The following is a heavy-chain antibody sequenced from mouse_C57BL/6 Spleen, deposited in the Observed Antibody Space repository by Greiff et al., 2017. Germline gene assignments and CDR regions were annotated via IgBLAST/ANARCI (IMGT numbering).Heavy chain of an antibody. CDR1: GYTFTDYY. CDR2: INPNNGGT. CDR3: ARGITTVVEGAWFAY. D-gene: IGHD1-1*01. J-gene: IGHJ3*01. Sequence: EVQLQQSGPELVKPGASVKISCKASGYTFTDYYMNWVKQSHGKSLEWIGDINPNNGGTSYNQKFKGKATLTVDKSSSTAYMELRSLTSEDSAVYYGARGITTVVEGAWFAYWGQGTLVTVSA. V-gene: IGHV1-26*01.